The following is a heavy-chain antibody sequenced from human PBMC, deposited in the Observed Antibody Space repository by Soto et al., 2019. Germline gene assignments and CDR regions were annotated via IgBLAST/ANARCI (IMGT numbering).Heavy chain of an antibody. D-gene: IGHD1-1*01. CDR1: GYAFTTYG. CDR2: ISAHNGNT. V-gene: IGHV1-18*01. CDR3: SRGRYGDY. Sequence: QVHLVQSGAEVKKPGASVKVSCKGSGYAFTTYGITWVRQAPGQGLEWMGWISAHNGNTNYAQKLQGRVTVTRDTSTSTSYMELRSLRSDDTAVYYCSRGRYGDYWGQGALVTVSS. J-gene: IGHJ4*02.